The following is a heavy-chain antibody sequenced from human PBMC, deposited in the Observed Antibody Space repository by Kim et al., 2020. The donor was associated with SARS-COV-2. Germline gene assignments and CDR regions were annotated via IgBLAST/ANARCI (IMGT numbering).Heavy chain of an antibody. Sequence: GGSLRLSCAASGFTFSRYSMHWVRQAPGKGLEWVSSISSSATLIFYADSVRGRFTISRDNARNSLYLQMNSLRDEGTAVYYCAKDRSYLFDYWGQGTLVTASS. D-gene: IGHD1-26*01. CDR2: ISSSATLI. V-gene: IGHV3-48*02. CDR3: AKDRSYLFDY. CDR1: GFTFSRYS. J-gene: IGHJ4*02.